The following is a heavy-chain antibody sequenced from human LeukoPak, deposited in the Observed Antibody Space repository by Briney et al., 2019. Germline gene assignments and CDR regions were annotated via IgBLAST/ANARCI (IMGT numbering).Heavy chain of an antibody. CDR2: IYHSGST. Sequence: SETLSLTCAVSGGSISSGGYSWSWIRQPPGKGLEWIGYIYHSGSTYYNPSLKSRVTISVDRSKNQFSLKLSSVTAADTAVYYCARGEPPWGAFDIWGQGTMVTVSS. V-gene: IGHV4-30-2*01. CDR3: ARGEPPWGAFDI. D-gene: IGHD7-27*01. J-gene: IGHJ3*02. CDR1: GGSISSGGYS.